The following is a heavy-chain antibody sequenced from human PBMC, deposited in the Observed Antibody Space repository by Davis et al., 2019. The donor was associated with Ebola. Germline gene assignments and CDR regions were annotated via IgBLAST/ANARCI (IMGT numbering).Heavy chain of an antibody. CDR1: GYTFTSYY. V-gene: IGHV1-46*01. D-gene: IGHD6-19*01. CDR3: ARANVAGTYYYGMDV. CDR2: INPSGGST. Sequence: AASVKVSCKASGYTFTSYYMHWVRQAPGQGLEWMGIINPSGGSTSYAQKFQGRVTITRDTSTSTVYMELSSLRSEDTAVYYCARANVAGTYYYGMDVWGKGTTVTVSS. J-gene: IGHJ6*04.